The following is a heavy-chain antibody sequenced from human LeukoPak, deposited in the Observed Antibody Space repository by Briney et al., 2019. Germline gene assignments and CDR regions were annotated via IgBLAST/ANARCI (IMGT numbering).Heavy chain of an antibody. V-gene: IGHV3-74*01. D-gene: IGHD2/OR15-2a*01. CDR2: INSDGSWT. J-gene: IGHJ4*02. CDR3: VSFYETY. Sequence: GGSLRLSCVASANSWMHWVRQAPGKGLVWVSHINSDGSWTSYADSVKGRFTISKDNAKSTVYLQMNSLRAEDTAVYYCVSFYETYWGRGTLVTVSS. CDR1: ANSW.